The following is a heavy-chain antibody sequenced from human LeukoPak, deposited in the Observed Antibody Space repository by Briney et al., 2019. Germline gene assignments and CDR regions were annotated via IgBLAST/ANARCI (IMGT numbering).Heavy chain of an antibody. V-gene: IGHV3-21*01. Sequence: ALRLSRAASRFTFSSYFMNWVRQAPGKGLKWVASISISNSYIYYADSVKGRFTISRDNAKNSLYLEMYSLRGVGTDVYSCARDRHWGQGTLVTVSS. CDR2: ISISNSYI. J-gene: IGHJ4*02. CDR1: RFTFSSYF. CDR3: ARDRH.